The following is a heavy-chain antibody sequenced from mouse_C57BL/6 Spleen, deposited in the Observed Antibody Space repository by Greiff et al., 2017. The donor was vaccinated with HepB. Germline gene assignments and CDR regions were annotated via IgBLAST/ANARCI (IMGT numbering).Heavy chain of an antibody. D-gene: IGHD2-1*01. CDR1: GYTFTDYE. CDR2: IDPGTGGT. Sequence: VQLQESGAELVRPGASVTLSCKASGYTFTDYEMHWVKQTPVHGLEWIGAIDPGTGGTAYNQKFKGKAILTADKSSSTAYMELRSLTSEDSAVYYCTRCSYGNYAGGYFDYWGQGTTLTVSS. J-gene: IGHJ2*01. CDR3: TRCSYGNYAGGYFDY. V-gene: IGHV1-15*01.